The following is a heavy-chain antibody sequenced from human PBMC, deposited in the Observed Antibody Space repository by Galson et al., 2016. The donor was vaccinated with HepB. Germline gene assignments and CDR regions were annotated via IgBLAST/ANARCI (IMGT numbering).Heavy chain of an antibody. CDR3: ARGEIGTLPYYYFGMAV. Sequence: SLRLSCAASGFTFSTYSMTWVRQAPGKGLEWISYISSSSDSFYADSVKGRFTISRDNAKNSLYLKMSSLTDDDTAVYYCARGEIGTLPYYYFGMAVWGQGTTVTVSS. CDR1: GFTFSTYS. V-gene: IGHV3-48*02. J-gene: IGHJ6*02. D-gene: IGHD1-1*01. CDR2: ISSSSDS.